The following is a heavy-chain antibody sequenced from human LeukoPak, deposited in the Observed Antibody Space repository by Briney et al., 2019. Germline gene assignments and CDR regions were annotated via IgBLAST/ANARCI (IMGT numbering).Heavy chain of an antibody. D-gene: IGHD3-22*01. CDR3: ARAPVSSGYFYELDW. V-gene: IGHV3-30*02. Sequence: GGSLTLSCAVSGFTFNHYDLHWVRQAPGKGLELMAFIRYDASNNYYADSVNRRFTISRDKSKNTLYLQMQSVRAEDTAVYFCARAPVSSGYFYELDWWGEGTLVTASS. CDR1: GFTFNHYD. CDR2: IRYDASNN. J-gene: IGHJ4*02.